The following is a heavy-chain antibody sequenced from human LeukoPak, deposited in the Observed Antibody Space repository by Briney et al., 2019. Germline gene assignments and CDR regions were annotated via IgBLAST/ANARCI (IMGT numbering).Heavy chain of an antibody. CDR1: GFTFSSYG. CDR2: IWYDGSNK. CDR3: ARDRYSSGWYGVFDY. Sequence: GGSLRLSCAASGFTFSSYGMHWVRQAPGKGLEWVAVIWYDGSNKYYADSVKGRFTISRDNSKNTLYLQMNSLRAEGTAVYYCARDRYSSGWYGVFDYWGQGTLVTVSS. V-gene: IGHV3-33*01. J-gene: IGHJ4*02. D-gene: IGHD6-19*01.